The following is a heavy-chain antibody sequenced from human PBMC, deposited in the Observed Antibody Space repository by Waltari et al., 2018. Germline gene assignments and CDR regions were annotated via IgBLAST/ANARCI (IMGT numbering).Heavy chain of an antibody. CDR3: ATGIVGASGTLGDAFDI. D-gene: IGHD1-26*01. J-gene: IGHJ3*02. CDR2: IYSGGST. CDR1: GFTFSSYA. Sequence: EVQLLESGGGLVQPGGSLRLSCAASGFTFSSYAMSWVRQAPGKGLEWVSVIYSGGSTYYADSVKGRFTISRDNSKNTLYLQMNSLRAEDTAVYYCATGIVGASGTLGDAFDIWGQGTMVTVSS. V-gene: IGHV3-23*03.